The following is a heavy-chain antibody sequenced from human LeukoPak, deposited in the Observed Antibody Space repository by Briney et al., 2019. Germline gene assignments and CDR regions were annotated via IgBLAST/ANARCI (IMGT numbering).Heavy chain of an antibody. J-gene: IGHJ6*03. V-gene: IGHV4-34*01. CDR2: INHSGSS. Sequence: PSETLSLTCAPSGGAITDYFYNWVPPSPGKGPEWIGEINHSGSSPYNPSLKSRVIISVDTSKNQFSLRLTSVTAADTGVYYCARVGDLFGAHRVRGLPPDYYYMDVWGKGTMVTVSS. CDR1: GGAITDYF. CDR3: ARVGDLFGAHRVRGLPPDYYYMDV. D-gene: IGHD3-10*01.